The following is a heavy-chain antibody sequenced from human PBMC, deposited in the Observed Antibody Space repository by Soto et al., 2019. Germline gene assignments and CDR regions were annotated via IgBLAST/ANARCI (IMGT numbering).Heavy chain of an antibody. V-gene: IGHV1-69*12. CDR3: ARGGSRRFDSPFDF. CDR2: IISLFGTT. CDR1: GGPFSNYT. Sequence: QVQLVQSGTEVKKPGSSVRVSCKASGGPFSNYTVSWVRQAPGQGLEWMGGIISLFGTTHYGQKLQGRVTITADESTSTAYMELRSLTSEDTAVYYCARGGSRRFDSPFDFWGQGTLVTVSS. D-gene: IGHD3-9*01. J-gene: IGHJ4*02.